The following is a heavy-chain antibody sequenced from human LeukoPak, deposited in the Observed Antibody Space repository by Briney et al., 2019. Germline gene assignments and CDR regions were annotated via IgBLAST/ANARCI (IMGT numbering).Heavy chain of an antibody. CDR1: GGTFSSYA. CDR2: IIPIFGTA. D-gene: IGHD6-13*01. CDR3: ARGSKLVIYYYYYMDV. J-gene: IGHJ6*03. Sequence: ASVKVSCKASGGTFSSYAISWVRQAPGQGPEWMGGIIPIFGTANYAQKFQGRVTITTDESTSTAYMELSSLRSEDTAVYYCARGSKLVIYYYYYMDVWGKGTTVTVSS. V-gene: IGHV1-69*05.